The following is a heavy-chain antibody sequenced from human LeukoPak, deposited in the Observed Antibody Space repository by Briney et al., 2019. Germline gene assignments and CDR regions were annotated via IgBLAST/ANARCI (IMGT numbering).Heavy chain of an antibody. J-gene: IGHJ4*02. CDR1: GGSVSSTEFY. CDR3: ARLSKGRYFDYSFYY. V-gene: IGHV4-39*01. Sequence: PSETLSLTCTVSGGSVSSTEFYWGWIRQPPGKGLQWIGNIYYTGNTYYNPSLNSRVTMSVDTSQNQFSLEMTSVTPADTAVYYGARLSKGRYFDYSFYYWGQGTLVTASS. CDR2: IYYTGNT. D-gene: IGHD3-9*01.